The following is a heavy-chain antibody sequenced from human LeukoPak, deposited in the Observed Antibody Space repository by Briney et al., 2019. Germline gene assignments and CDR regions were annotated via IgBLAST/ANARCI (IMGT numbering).Heavy chain of an antibody. Sequence: GGSLRLSCAASGFSFSGYAMSWVRQAPGKGLEWVSSISGSGSHTYHADSVKGRFTICRDNSKNTLYLQMNSLRAEDTAVYYCAKDISGYYRPFDYWGQGTLVTVSS. CDR3: AKDISGYYRPFDY. J-gene: IGHJ4*02. V-gene: IGHV3-23*01. CDR1: GFSFSGYA. D-gene: IGHD3-22*01. CDR2: ISGSGSHT.